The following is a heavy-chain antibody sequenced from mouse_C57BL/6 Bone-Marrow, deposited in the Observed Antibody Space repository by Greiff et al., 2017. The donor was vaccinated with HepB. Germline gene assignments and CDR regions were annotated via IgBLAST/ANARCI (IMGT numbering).Heavy chain of an antibody. CDR3: ARRTYYSNYGGYYAMDY. D-gene: IGHD2-5*01. J-gene: IGHJ4*01. CDR1: GFTFSDYG. CDR2: ISNLAYSI. V-gene: IGHV5-15*01. Sequence: EVKLMESGGGLVQPGGSLKLSCAASGFTFSDYGMAWVRQAPRKGPEWVAFISNLAYSIYYADTVTGRFTISRENAKNTLYLEMSSLRSEDTAMYYCARRTYYSNYGGYYAMDYWGQGTSVTVSS.